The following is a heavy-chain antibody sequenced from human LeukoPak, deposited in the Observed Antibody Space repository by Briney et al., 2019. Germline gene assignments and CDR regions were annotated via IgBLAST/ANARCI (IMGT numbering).Heavy chain of an antibody. CDR2: IRYDGSNK. CDR3: ANGYGSGSYYDY. Sequence: PGGSLRLSCAASGFTFSSYGMHWVRQAPGKGLEWVAFIRYDGSNKYYADSVKGRFTISRDNSKNTLYLQMNSLRAEDTAVYYCANGYGSGSYYDYWGQGTLVTVSS. V-gene: IGHV3-30*02. J-gene: IGHJ4*02. CDR1: GFTFSSYG. D-gene: IGHD3-10*01.